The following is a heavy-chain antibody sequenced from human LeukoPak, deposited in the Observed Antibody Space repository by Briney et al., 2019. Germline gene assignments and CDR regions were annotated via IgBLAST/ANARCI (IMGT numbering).Heavy chain of an antibody. V-gene: IGHV4-38-2*02. Sequence: SETLSLTCTVSGYSISSGYYWGWIRQPPGKGLEWIGSIYHSGSTYYNPSLKSRVTISVDTSKNQFPLKLSSVTAADTAVYYCARGWNDSSGYYYYFDYWGQGTLVTVSS. CDR3: ARGWNDSSGYYYYFDY. J-gene: IGHJ4*02. CDR1: GYSISSGYY. D-gene: IGHD3-22*01. CDR2: IYHSGST.